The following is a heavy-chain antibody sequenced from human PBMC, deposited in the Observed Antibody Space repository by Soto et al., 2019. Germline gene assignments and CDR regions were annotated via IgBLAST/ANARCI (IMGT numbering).Heavy chain of an antibody. CDR2: INPSARSA. Sequence: ASVKVSCKASGYTFTNCYLHWVRQAPGQGLEWVGMINPSARSASYAQKLRGRLTMDRDTSTTTVYMELSRLTSEDTAVYYCARDNSAANGVLDHWGLRTLVTVSS. D-gene: IGHD1-1*01. V-gene: IGHV1-46*04. J-gene: IGHJ4*02. CDR1: GYTFTNCY. CDR3: ARDNSAANGVLDH.